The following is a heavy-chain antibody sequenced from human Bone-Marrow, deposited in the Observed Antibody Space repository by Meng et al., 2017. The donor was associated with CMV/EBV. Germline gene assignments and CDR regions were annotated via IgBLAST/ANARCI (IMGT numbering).Heavy chain of an antibody. CDR1: GGSFSGYY. CDR3: ARGRGGYCSSWCGCDGPYGMDV. Sequence: SETLSLTCAVYGGSFSGYYWSWIRQPPGKGLEWIGEINHSGSTNYNPSLKSRVTISVDTSKNQFSLKLSSVTAADTAVYYCARGRGGYCSSWCGCDGPYGMDVWGQGTTVTVSS. V-gene: IGHV4-34*01. D-gene: IGHD2-2*01. J-gene: IGHJ6*02. CDR2: INHSGST.